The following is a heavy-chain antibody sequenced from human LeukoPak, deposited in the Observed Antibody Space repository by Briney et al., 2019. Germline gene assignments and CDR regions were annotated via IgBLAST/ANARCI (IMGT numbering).Heavy chain of an antibody. J-gene: IGHJ4*02. CDR3: ARGYCSGGSCYDC. CDR2: ISYDGSNK. Sequence: GRSLRLSCAASGFTFSSYAMHWVRQAPGKGLEWVALISYDGSNKYYADSVKGRFTISRDNSKNTLYLQMNSLRAEDTAVYYCARGYCSGGSCYDCWGQGTLVTVSS. D-gene: IGHD2-15*01. CDR1: GFTFSSYA. V-gene: IGHV3-30-3*01.